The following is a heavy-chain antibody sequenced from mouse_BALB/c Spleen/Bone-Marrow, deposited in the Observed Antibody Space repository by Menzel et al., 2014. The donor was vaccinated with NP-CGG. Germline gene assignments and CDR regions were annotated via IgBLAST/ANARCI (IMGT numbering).Heavy chain of an antibody. CDR1: GYTFSSYW. Sequence: VQLQQSGVELMKPGASVKISCKATGYTFSSYWIEWVKQRPGHGLEWIGEILPGSGSTNYNEKFKGKATFTADTSSNTAYMQLSSLTSGDSAVYYCARSTGTWDYWGQGTTLTVSS. V-gene: IGHV1-9*01. CDR2: ILPGSGST. CDR3: ARSTGTWDY. J-gene: IGHJ2*01. D-gene: IGHD4-1*02.